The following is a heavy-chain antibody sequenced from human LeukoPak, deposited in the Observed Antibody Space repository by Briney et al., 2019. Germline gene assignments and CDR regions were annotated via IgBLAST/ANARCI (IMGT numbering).Heavy chain of an antibody. CDR1: SGSISSFY. CDR2: IYYSGST. CDR3: ARHPYYYDSSPYFDY. D-gene: IGHD3-22*01. J-gene: IGHJ4*02. V-gene: IGHV4-59*08. Sequence: PSETLSLTCTVSSGSISSFYWSWIRQPPGKGLEWIGYIYYSGSTNRNPSLKSRVTISVDTSKNQFSLKLSSVTAADTAVYYCARHPYYYDSSPYFDYWGQGTLVTVSS.